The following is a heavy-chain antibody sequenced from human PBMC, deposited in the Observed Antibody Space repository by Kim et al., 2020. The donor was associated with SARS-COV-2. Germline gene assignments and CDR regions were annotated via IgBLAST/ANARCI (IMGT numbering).Heavy chain of an antibody. CDR1: GYTFTSYD. D-gene: IGHD6-6*01. Sequence: ASVKVSCKASGYTFTSYDINWVRQATGQGLEWMGWMNPNSGNTGYAQKFQGRVTMTRNTSISTAYMELSSLRSEDTAVYYCARKLSFYSSSSTGYYYGMDVWGQGTTVTVSS. J-gene: IGHJ6*02. CDR2: MNPNSGNT. V-gene: IGHV1-8*01. CDR3: ARKLSFYSSSSTGYYYGMDV.